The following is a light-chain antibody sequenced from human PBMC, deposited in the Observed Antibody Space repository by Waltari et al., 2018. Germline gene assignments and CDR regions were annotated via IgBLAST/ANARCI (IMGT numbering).Light chain of an antibody. Sequence: EIVLTQSRATLSLSPGERATLSCRASQSVSSYLAWYQQKPGQAPRLLIYDASNRATGIPARFSGSGSGTDFTLTISSLEPEDFAVYYCQQRSNWPPITFGPGTKVDIK. V-gene: IGKV3-11*01. CDR2: DAS. CDR1: QSVSSY. J-gene: IGKJ3*01. CDR3: QQRSNWPPIT.